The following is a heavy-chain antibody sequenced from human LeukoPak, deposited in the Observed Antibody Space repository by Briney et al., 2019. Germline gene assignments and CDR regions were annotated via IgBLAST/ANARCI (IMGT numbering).Heavy chain of an antibody. Sequence: ASVKVSCKASGYAFTNYYIHWVRQAPGQGLEWMGLINPSGGTTNCAQKFQGRVTMTRDMSTTTVYMHLSSLRSEDTAVYYCAREAVTIFGLVRTQTPKGPHRFDPWGQGTLVTVSS. CDR1: GYAFTNYY. CDR2: INPSGGTT. V-gene: IGHV1-46*01. D-gene: IGHD3-3*01. CDR3: AREAVTIFGLVRTQTPKGPHRFDP. J-gene: IGHJ5*02.